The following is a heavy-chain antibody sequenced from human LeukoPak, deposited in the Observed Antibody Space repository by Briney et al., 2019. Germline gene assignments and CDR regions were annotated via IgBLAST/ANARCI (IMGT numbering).Heavy chain of an antibody. CDR1: GFTFSGHS. CDR2: ISSTTGFI. Sequence: PGGSLRLSCAASGFTFSGHSMNWVRQAPGKGLEWVSTISSTTGFIKYADSVRGRFTISRDNAKNLLYLQMDSLRAEDTAVYFCARSGYTYYYYGLDVWGQGATVTVSS. J-gene: IGHJ6*02. V-gene: IGHV3-21*06. CDR3: ARSGYTYYYYGLDV. D-gene: IGHD5-18*01.